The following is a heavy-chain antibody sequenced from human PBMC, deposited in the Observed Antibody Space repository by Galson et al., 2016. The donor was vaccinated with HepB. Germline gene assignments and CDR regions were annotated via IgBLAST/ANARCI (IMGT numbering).Heavy chain of an antibody. CDR1: GFTFNDFY. Sequence: SLRLSCAASGFTFNDFYMSWIRQPPGKGLGWISYISHSGNTRKYADSVKGRFSISRDNNKNSVYLQMNSLRAEDTALYYCARDVNNWTGDRRLFDFWGQGTLVAVSS. D-gene: IGHD1-1*01. J-gene: IGHJ4*02. V-gene: IGHV3-11*01. CDR2: ISHSGNTR. CDR3: ARDVNNWTGDRRLFDF.